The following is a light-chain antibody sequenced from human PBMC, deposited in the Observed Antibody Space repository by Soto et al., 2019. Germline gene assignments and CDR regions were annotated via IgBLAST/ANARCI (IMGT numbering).Light chain of an antibody. J-gene: IGKJ5*01. CDR3: QQRHMWPIT. V-gene: IGKV3-11*01. CDR2: DAY. CDR1: QSVSSY. Sequence: ELVLTQSPVTLSLSPGERATLSCRASQSVSSYLAWYQQKPGQAPRLLIYDAYNRATGIPPRFSGSGSGTDFTLTISSLEPEDSAVYYCQQRHMWPITFGQGTRLEIK.